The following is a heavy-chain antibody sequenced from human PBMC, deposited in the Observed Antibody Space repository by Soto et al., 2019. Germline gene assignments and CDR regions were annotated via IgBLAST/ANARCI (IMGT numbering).Heavy chain of an antibody. Sequence: QVQLQESGPGLVKPSQTLSLTCTVSGGSISSGGYYWSWIRQHPGKGLEWVGYIYYSGSTYYNPSLKSRVTIAVDTSKNQFSLQLSSVTAADTAVYYCARVKVLLWFGERGIDYWGQGTLVTVSS. CDR2: IYYSGST. D-gene: IGHD3-10*01. J-gene: IGHJ4*02. CDR1: GGSISSGGYY. V-gene: IGHV4-31*03. CDR3: ARVKVLLWFGERGIDY.